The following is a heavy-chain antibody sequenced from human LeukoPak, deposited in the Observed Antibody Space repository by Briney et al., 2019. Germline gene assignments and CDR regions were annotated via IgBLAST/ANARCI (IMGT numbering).Heavy chain of an antibody. D-gene: IGHD1-1*01. J-gene: IGHJ5*02. CDR2: MNPNSGNT. CDR1: GYTFTSYY. V-gene: IGHV1-8*01. Sequence: ASVKVSCKASGYTFTSYYINWVRQATGQRPEWMGWMNPNSGNTDYAQRFQGRVTMTRNTSISTAYMELSSLRSEDTAVYYCARAANWHDDDWFDPWGQGTLVTVSS. CDR3: ARAANWHDDDWFDP.